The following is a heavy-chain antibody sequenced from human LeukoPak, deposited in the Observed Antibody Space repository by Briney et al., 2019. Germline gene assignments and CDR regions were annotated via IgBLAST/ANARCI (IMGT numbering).Heavy chain of an antibody. Sequence: SETLSLTCTVSGGSISSSSYYWGWIRQPPGKGLEWIGSIYYSGSTYYNPSLKSRVTISVDTSMNQFSLKLRSVTAADMAVYYCARGLDDSSGSPWGFDHWGQGTLVTVSS. J-gene: IGHJ4*02. CDR3: ARGLDDSSGSPWGFDH. CDR1: GGSISSSSYY. CDR2: IYYSGST. D-gene: IGHD3-22*01. V-gene: IGHV4-39*07.